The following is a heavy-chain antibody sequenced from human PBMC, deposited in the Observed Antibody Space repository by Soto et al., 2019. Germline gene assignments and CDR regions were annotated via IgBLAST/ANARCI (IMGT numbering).Heavy chain of an antibody. V-gene: IGHV3-23*01. CDR1: GFTFSSYG. Sequence: VQLLESGGGLVQPGGSLRLSCAGTGFTFSSYGMSWVRQAPGKGLDWVSTIRGSAGNANYADSVKGRFTLSRDDSTNTVHLQMNRLIPYDTAVYYCTKHLWFGASVFDPWGQGNLVVVSS. CDR3: TKHLWFGASVFDP. CDR2: IRGSAGNA. D-gene: IGHD3-10*01. J-gene: IGHJ5*02.